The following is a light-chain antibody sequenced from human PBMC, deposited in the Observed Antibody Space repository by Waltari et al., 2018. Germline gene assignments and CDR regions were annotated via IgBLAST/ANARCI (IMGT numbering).Light chain of an antibody. CDR2: VVN. CDR3: TSFRSGASWV. Sequence: QSALTQPASVSGSPGQSILISCPGTNNDVGAYNYFPWFQHHPGKAPKLIIHVVNKRPSGVSSRFSASKSDNTASLTISGLQAEDEANYYCTSFRSGASWVFGGGDHTDRP. J-gene: IGLJ3*02. CDR1: NNDVGAYNY. V-gene: IGLV2-14*03.